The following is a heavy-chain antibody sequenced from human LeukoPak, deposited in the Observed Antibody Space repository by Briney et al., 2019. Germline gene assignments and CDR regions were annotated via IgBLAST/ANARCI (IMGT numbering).Heavy chain of an antibody. CDR3: AGGLPAFDI. J-gene: IGHJ3*02. Sequence: PSETLSLTCAVYGGSFSGYYWSWIRQPPGKGLEWIGEINHSGSTNYNPSLKSRVTVSVDTSKNQFSLKLSSVTAADTAVYYCAGGLPAFDIWGQGTMVTVSS. V-gene: IGHV4-34*01. CDR2: INHSGST. CDR1: GGSFSGYY.